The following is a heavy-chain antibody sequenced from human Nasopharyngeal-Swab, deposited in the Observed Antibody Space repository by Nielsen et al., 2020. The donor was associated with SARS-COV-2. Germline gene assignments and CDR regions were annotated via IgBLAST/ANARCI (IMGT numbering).Heavy chain of an antibody. V-gene: IGHV4-59*01. CDR1: GGSISSYY. Sequence: SETLSLTCTVSGGSISSYYWSWIRQPPGKGLEWIGYIYYSGSTNYNPSLKSRVTISVDTSKNQFSLKLSSVTAADTAVYYCARCIAAAGPYYYYMDVWGKGTTVNVSS. CDR3: ARCIAAAGPYYYYMDV. CDR2: IYYSGST. J-gene: IGHJ6*03. D-gene: IGHD6-13*01.